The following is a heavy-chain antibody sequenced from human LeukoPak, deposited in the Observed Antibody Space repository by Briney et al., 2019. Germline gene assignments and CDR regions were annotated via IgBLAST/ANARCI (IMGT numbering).Heavy chain of an antibody. Sequence: APVKRSCKASGYTFTGYYIHWVRQAPGQGLEWMGWTNPNSGGADYAQKFQGRVTMTRDTSISTAYKELSRLRSDDTAVYYCARELNYDSSGYYFDYWGRGTLHPVPS. V-gene: IGHV1-2*02. D-gene: IGHD3-22*01. CDR3: ARELNYDSSGYYFDY. CDR1: GYTFTGYY. CDR2: TNPNSGGA. J-gene: IGHJ4*02.